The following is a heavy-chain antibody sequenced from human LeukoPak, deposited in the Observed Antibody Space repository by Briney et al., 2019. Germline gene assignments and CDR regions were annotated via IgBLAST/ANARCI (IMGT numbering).Heavy chain of an antibody. Sequence: ASVKVSCKASGGTFSSYAISWVRQAPGQGLEWMGGIIPIFGTANYAQKFQGRVTITADESTSTAYMELRSLRSDDTAVYYCARGDGYKGLDYWGQGTLVTVSS. V-gene: IGHV1-69*13. J-gene: IGHJ4*02. CDR1: GGTFSSYA. CDR3: ARGDGYKGLDY. D-gene: IGHD5-24*01. CDR2: IIPIFGTA.